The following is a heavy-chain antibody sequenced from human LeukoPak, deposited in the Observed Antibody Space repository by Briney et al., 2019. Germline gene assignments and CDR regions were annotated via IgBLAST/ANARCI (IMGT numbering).Heavy chain of an antibody. J-gene: IGHJ4*02. Sequence: ASVKVSCKASGYTFTSYGISWVRQAPGQGLEWMGWISAYNGNTNYAQKLQGRVTMTTDTSTSTAYMELRSLRSDDTAVYYCARDQDEYYDSSGYYPFDYWGQGTLVTVS. V-gene: IGHV1-18*01. CDR1: GYTFTSYG. CDR3: ARDQDEYYDSSGYYPFDY. CDR2: ISAYNGNT. D-gene: IGHD3-22*01.